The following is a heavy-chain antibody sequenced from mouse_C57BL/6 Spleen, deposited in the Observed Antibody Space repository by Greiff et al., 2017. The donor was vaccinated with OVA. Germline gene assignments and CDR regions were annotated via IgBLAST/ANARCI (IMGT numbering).Heavy chain of an antibody. Sequence: VQLQQSGPELVKPGASVKISCKASGYAFSSSWMNWVKQRPGKGLEWIGRIYPGDGDTNYNGKFKGKATLTADKSSSTAYMQLSSLTSEDSAVYFCAGWEDGGFAYWGQGTLVTVSA. CDR2: IYPGDGDT. CDR3: AGWEDGGFAY. D-gene: IGHD4-1*01. CDR1: GYAFSSSW. J-gene: IGHJ3*01. V-gene: IGHV1-82*01.